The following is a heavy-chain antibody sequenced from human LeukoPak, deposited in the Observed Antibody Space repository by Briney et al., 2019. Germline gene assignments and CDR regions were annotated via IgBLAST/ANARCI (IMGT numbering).Heavy chain of an antibody. CDR2: IIPILGIA. D-gene: IGHD5-12*01. CDR3: ARSPGYSGYDYRLGSDY. J-gene: IGHJ4*02. V-gene: IGHV1-69*04. CDR1: GGTFSSYA. Sequence: SVKVSCKASGGTFSSYAISWVRQAPGQGLEWMGRIIPILGIANYAQKFQGRVTITADKSTSTVYMELSSLRSEDTAVYYCARSPGYSGYDYRLGSDYWGQGTLVTVSS.